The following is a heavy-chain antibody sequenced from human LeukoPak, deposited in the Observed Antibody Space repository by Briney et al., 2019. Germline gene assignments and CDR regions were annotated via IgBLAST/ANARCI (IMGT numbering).Heavy chain of an antibody. V-gene: IGHV4/OR15-8*01. J-gene: IGHJ4*02. Sequence: PSETLSLTCDVSGGSIDSTNWWNWVRQPPGKGLEWIGEIHHDGRINYNPSLKSRVTLSVDKSKNQFSLRLNSVTAADTAMYYCASGRGAGSNYYFDYWGQGTLVTVSS. CDR1: GGSIDSTNW. CDR2: IHHDGRI. D-gene: IGHD5-24*01. CDR3: ASGRGAGSNYYFDY.